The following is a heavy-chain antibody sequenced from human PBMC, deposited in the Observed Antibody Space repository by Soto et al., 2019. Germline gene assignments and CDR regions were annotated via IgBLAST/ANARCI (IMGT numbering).Heavy chain of an antibody. J-gene: IGHJ4*02. V-gene: IGHV3-11*06. D-gene: IGHD3-10*01. Sequence: QVQLVESGGGLVKPGGSLRLSCAASGFTFSDYYMSWIRQAPGKGLEWVSYISSSSSYTNYADSVKGRFTISRDNAKNSLYLQMNSLRAEDKAVYYCARVRGSAPRRGHFDYWGQGTLVTVSS. CDR3: ARVRGSAPRRGHFDY. CDR2: ISSSSSYT. CDR1: GFTFSDYY.